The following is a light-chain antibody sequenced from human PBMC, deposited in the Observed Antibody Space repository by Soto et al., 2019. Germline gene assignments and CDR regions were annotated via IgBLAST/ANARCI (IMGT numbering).Light chain of an antibody. CDR3: QQYNSYST. CDR2: GAS. J-gene: IGKJ1*01. V-gene: IGKV3-15*01. Sequence: EILMPQSPATLSLPPGDRATLSCRASQSVRNNLAWYQQRPGQAHRLLIYGASTRATGIPARFSGSGSGTEFTLTISSLKSGDFATYYCQQYNSYSTFGQGTKVDIK. CDR1: QSVRNN.